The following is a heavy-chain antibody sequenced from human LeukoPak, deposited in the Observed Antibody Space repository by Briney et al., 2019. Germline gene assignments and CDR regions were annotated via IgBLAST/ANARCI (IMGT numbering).Heavy chain of an antibody. CDR2: IYPGDSDT. CDR3: ARGLGYSGSWYFDY. D-gene: IGHD6-13*01. V-gene: IGHV5-51*01. Sequence: GESLKISCKGSGYRFTSYWIAWVRQMPGKGLESMGIIYPGDSDTRYSPSFQGQVTISADKSIRTAYLQWSSLKASDTAMYYCARGLGYSGSWYFDYWGQGTLVTVSS. CDR1: GYRFTSYW. J-gene: IGHJ4*02.